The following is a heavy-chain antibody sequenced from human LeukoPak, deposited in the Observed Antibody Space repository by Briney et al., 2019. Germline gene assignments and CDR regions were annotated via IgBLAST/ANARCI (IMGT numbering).Heavy chain of an antibody. Sequence: ASVKVSCKASGYTFIGNYMHWVRQAPGQGLEWMGWINTATGNPTYAQDFTGRFVFSLDPSVSTAYLQISSLKAEDTAVYYCARDSISGSYVHFDNWGQGTLVTVSS. CDR2: INTATGNP. CDR3: ARDSISGSYVHFDN. D-gene: IGHD1-26*01. CDR1: GYTFIGNY. J-gene: IGHJ4*02. V-gene: IGHV7-4-1*02.